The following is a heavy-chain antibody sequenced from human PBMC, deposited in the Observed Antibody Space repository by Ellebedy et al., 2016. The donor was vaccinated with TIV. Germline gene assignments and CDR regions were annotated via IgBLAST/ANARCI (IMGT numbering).Heavy chain of an antibody. D-gene: IGHD1-26*01. CDR2: IDPSDPSGSYT. V-gene: IGHV5-10-1*01. J-gene: IGHJ4*02. Sequence: GESLKISXRGSGYSFTLFWISWVRQMPGKGLAWMGRIDPSDPSGSYTTYSPSFQGHVAISFDKSITTAYLQWSSLRASDTAMYYCARHELGSNAAFDYWGQGTLVTVSS. CDR3: ARHELGSNAAFDY. CDR1: GYSFTLFW.